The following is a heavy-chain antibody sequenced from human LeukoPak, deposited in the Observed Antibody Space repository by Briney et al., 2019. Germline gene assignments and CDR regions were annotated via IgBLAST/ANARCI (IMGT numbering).Heavy chain of an antibody. CDR1: GFTFSSYG. V-gene: IGHV3-7*01. Sequence: GGSLRLSCAASGFTFSSYGMHWVRQAPGKGLEWVANIKQDGSEKYYVDSVKGRFTISRDNAKNSLYLQMNSLRAEDTAVYYCARDGRRAFDIWGQGTMVTVSS. J-gene: IGHJ3*02. CDR2: IKQDGSEK. CDR3: ARDGRRAFDI.